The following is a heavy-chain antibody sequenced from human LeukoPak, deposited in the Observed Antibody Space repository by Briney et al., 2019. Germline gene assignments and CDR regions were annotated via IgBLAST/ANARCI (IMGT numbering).Heavy chain of an antibody. CDR3: ARDRGLYYYDSSAPDAFDI. V-gene: IGHV3-21*01. D-gene: IGHD3-22*01. CDR2: ISSSSSYI. CDR1: GFTFSSYS. J-gene: IGHJ3*02. Sequence: GGSLRLSCAASGFTFSSYSMNWVRQAPGKGLEWVSSISSSSSYIYYADSVKGRFTISRDNVKNSLYLQMNSLRAEDTAVYYCARDRGLYYYDSSAPDAFDIWGQGTMVTVSS.